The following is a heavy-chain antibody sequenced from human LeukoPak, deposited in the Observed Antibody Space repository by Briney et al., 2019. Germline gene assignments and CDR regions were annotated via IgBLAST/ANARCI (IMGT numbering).Heavy chain of an antibody. D-gene: IGHD1-26*01. Sequence: AETLSLTCTVSSVSISSYYWSWIRQPPGKGLEWMGYIYLSGSTNYNPSLKSRVTITVDTSKNQFSLKLSSVTAADTAVYYCARRLVVGAADYFDYWGQGTLVTVSS. V-gene: IGHV4-4*09. CDR3: ARRLVVGAADYFDY. CDR1: SVSISSYY. CDR2: IYLSGST. J-gene: IGHJ4*02.